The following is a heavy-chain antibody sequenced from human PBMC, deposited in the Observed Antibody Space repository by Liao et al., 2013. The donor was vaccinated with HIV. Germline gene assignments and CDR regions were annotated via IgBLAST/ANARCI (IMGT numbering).Heavy chain of an antibody. CDR2: IYTSGST. Sequence: QVQLQESGPGLVKPSETLSLTCTVSGGSISTYYWSWIRQPAGKGLEWIGRIYTSGSTNYNPSLKSRVTISVDTSKNQFSLKLSSVTAADTAVYYCARDRSTIFGVAWYFDLWGRGTLVIVSS. J-gene: IGHJ2*01. D-gene: IGHD3-3*01. CDR3: ARDRSTIFGVAWYFDL. CDR1: GGSISTYY. V-gene: IGHV4-4*07.